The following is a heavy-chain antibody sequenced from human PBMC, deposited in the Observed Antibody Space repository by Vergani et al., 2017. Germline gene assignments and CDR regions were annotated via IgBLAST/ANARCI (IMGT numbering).Heavy chain of an antibody. Sequence: EVQLVESGGGLVQPGRSLRLSCAASGFTFDDYAMHWVRQAPGKGLEWVSGISWNSGSIGYADSVKGRFTISRDNAKNSLYLQMNSLRSEDTAVYYCARDPASNYYDSSGLGAFDIWGQGTMVTVSS. CDR1: GFTFDDYA. D-gene: IGHD3-22*01. CDR3: ARDPASNYYDSSGLGAFDI. J-gene: IGHJ3*02. V-gene: IGHV3-9*01. CDR2: ISWNSGSI.